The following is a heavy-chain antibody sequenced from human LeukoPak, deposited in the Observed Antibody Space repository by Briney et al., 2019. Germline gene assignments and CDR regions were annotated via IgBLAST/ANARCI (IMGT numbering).Heavy chain of an antibody. J-gene: IGHJ4*02. CDR3: AKVRDIVAVVATKEFDY. CDR1: GFTFSSYA. D-gene: IGHD2-15*01. V-gene: IGHV3-23*01. CDR2: ISGSGGST. Sequence: PGGSLRLSCAASGFTFSSYAMSWVRQAPGKGLEWVSAISGSGGSTYYADSVKGRFTISGDNSKNTLYLQMNSLRAEDTAVYYCAKVRDIVAVVATKEFDYWGQGTLVTVSS.